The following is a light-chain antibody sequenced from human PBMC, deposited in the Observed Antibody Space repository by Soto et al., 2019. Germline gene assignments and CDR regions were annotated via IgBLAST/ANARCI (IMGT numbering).Light chain of an antibody. CDR2: DVS. J-gene: IGLJ1*01. CDR1: SSDVGGYNY. CDR3: SSYTSSSTLGYV. Sequence: QSVVTQPASVCGSPGQSITISCTRTSSDVGGYNYVSWYQQHPGKAPKLMIYDVSNRPSGVSNRFSGSKSGNTASLTISGLQAEDEADYYCSSYTSSSTLGYVFGTGTKVTVL. V-gene: IGLV2-14*01.